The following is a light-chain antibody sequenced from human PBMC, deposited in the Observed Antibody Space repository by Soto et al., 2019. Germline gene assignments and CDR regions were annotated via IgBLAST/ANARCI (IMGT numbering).Light chain of an antibody. Sequence: VLTQPASVSGSPGQSITISCTGTSSDVGRYNYVSWYQQHPDKAPKLMIYEVSNRPSGVSNRFSGSKSGNTASLTISGLQAEDEADYYCSSQTSSDTHLFGTGTKVTVL. V-gene: IGLV2-14*01. CDR1: SSDVGRYNY. CDR3: SSQTSSDTHL. CDR2: EVS. J-gene: IGLJ1*01.